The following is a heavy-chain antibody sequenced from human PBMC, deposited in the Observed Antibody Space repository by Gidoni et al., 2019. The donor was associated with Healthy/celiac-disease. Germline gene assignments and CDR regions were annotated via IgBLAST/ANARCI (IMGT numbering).Heavy chain of an antibody. J-gene: IGHJ4*02. V-gene: IGHV3-23*01. CDR3: AKSSSKAVLRYFDWSYLDY. D-gene: IGHD3-9*01. CDR1: GFTFSSYA. CDR2: ISGSGGST. Sequence: EVQLLESGGGLVQPGGSLRLSCAASGFTFSSYAMSWVRQAPGKGLEWVSAISGSGGSTYYADSVKGRFTISRDNSKNTLYLQMNSLRAEDTAVYYCAKSSSKAVLRYFDWSYLDYWGQGTLVTVSS.